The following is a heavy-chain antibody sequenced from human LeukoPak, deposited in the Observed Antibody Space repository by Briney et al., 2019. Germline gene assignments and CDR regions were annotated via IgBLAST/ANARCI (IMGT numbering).Heavy chain of an antibody. CDR2: IYYSGST. CDR3: ARGTYGSSWQLEHFDY. J-gene: IGHJ4*02. Sequence: SETLSLTCTVSGGSISSYYWSWIRQPPGKGLEWIGDIYYSGSTNYNPSLKSRVTISVDTSKNQFSLKLSSLTAADTAVYYCARGTYGSSWQLEHFDYWGQGTPVTVSS. V-gene: IGHV4-59*01. CDR1: GGSISSYY. D-gene: IGHD6-13*01.